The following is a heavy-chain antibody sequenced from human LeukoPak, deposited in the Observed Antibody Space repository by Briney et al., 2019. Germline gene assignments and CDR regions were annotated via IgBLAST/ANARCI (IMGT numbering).Heavy chain of an antibody. CDR1: GFIFSTYT. CDR2: ISSGSANI. CDR3: ARGLVVDEY. Sequence: GGSLRLSCAASGFIFSTYTMNWVRQAPGKGLEWISSISSGSANIYYADSVKGRFTISRDNAKDSLFLQMNSLRAEDTAVYYCARGLVVDEYWGQGTLVAVSS. D-gene: IGHD3-22*01. V-gene: IGHV3-48*04. J-gene: IGHJ4*02.